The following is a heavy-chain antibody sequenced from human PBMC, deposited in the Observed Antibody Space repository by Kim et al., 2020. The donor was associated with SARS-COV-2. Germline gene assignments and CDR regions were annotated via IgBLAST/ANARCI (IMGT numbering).Heavy chain of an antibody. CDR3: ARVRLLRGENWFDP. J-gene: IGHJ5*02. Sequence: QKFQGRVTITADESTSTAYMELSSLRSEDTAVYYCARVRLLRGENWFDPWGEGTLVTVSS. D-gene: IGHD2-15*01. V-gene: IGHV1-69*01.